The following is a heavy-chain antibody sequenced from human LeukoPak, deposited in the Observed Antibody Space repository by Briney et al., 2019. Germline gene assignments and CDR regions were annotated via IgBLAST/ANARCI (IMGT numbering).Heavy chain of an antibody. CDR2: MNPNSGNT. J-gene: IGHJ6*02. D-gene: IGHD5-18*01. Sequence: GASVKVSCKASGYTFTSYGISWVRQATGQGLEWMGWMNPNSGNTGYAQKFQGRVTMTRNTSISTAYMELSSLRSEDTAVYYCARHPWIQLWLPSHYYYGMDVWGQGTTVTVSS. V-gene: IGHV1-8*02. CDR1: GYTFTSYG. CDR3: ARHPWIQLWLPSHYYYGMDV.